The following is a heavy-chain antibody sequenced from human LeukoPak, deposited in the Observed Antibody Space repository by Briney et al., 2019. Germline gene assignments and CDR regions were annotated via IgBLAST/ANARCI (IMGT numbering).Heavy chain of an antibody. D-gene: IGHD2-2*01. J-gene: IGHJ3*02. V-gene: IGHV1-18*01. CDR1: GYNFMSYG. CDR3: ARCSSTSCYDAFNI. Sequence: ASVKVSCKASGYNFMSYGISWVRQAPGQGLEWMGWISAYNGNTNYAQRLQGRVTVTTDTSTSTAYLELRSLRSDDTAVYYCARCSSTSCYDAFNIWGQGTMVTVSS. CDR2: ISAYNGNT.